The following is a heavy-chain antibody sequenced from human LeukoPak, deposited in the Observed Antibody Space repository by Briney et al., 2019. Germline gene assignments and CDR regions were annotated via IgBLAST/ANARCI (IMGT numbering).Heavy chain of an antibody. Sequence: GGSLRLSCAASGFAFSTYSMDWVRQAPGKGLEWVSSITGSRSYISYADSVKGRFTISRDNANNSLFLQMDSLRAEDTAVYYCARDSGSSSWAVPNWFDPWGQGTLVTVSS. D-gene: IGHD6-13*01. CDR2: ITGSRSYI. V-gene: IGHV3-21*01. CDR1: GFAFSTYS. J-gene: IGHJ5*02. CDR3: ARDSGSSSWAVPNWFDP.